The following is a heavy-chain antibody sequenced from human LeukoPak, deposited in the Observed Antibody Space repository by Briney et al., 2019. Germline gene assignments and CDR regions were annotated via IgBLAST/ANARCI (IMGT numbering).Heavy chain of an antibody. CDR2: IGTAGDT. J-gene: IGHJ6*02. V-gene: IGHV3-13*01. CDR1: GFTFSSYD. D-gene: IGHD1-26*01. Sequence: GGSLRLSCAASGFTFSSYDMPWVRQATGKGLEWVSAIGTAGDTYYPGSVKGRFTISRENAKNSLYLQMNSLRAGDTAVYYCARVRTSGSYSLGMDVWGQGTTVTVSS. CDR3: ARVRTSGSYSLGMDV.